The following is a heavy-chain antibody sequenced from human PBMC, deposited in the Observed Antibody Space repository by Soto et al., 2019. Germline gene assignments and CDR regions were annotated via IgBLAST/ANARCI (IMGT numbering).Heavy chain of an antibody. CDR3: ARHNYDSSGYYHYYYGMDV. V-gene: IGHV4-34*01. CDR2: INHSGST. J-gene: IGHJ6*02. Sequence: SETLSLTCAVYGGSFSGYYWSWIRQPPGKGLEWTGEINHSGSTNYNPSLESRVTISVDTSKNQFSLKLSSVTAADTAVYYCARHNYDSSGYYHYYYGMDVWGQGTTVTVSS. CDR1: GGSFSGYY. D-gene: IGHD3-22*01.